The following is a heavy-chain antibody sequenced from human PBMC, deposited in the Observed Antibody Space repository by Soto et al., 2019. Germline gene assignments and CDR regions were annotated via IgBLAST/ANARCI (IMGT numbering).Heavy chain of an antibody. CDR3: ARVERGTATTVVDAFDI. Sequence: QVQLQQWGAVLLKPSETLSLTCAVYGGFVSSGRYYWSWMRQPPGKGLEWIGEMSHSGGTHFNPSPKSRVTISVDTSKNQFSLKMSSVPAADTALYYCARVERGTATTVVDAFDIWGPGTMVTVSS. D-gene: IGHD1-1*01. J-gene: IGHJ3*02. V-gene: IGHV4-34*01. CDR2: MSHSGGT. CDR1: GGFVSSGRYY.